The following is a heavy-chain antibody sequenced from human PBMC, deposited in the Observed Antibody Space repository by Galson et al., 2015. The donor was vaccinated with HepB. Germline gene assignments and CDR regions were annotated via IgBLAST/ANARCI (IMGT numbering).Heavy chain of an antibody. CDR1: GYTLTELS. J-gene: IGHJ4*02. CDR2: FDPEDGET. D-gene: IGHD5-18*01. V-gene: IGHV1-24*01. Sequence: SVKVSCRVSGYTLTELSMHWVRQAPGKGLEWMGGFDPEDGETIYAQKFQGRVTMTEGTSTDTAYMELSSLRSEDTAVYYCAAYPDTAMAAYVDYWGQGTLVTVSS. CDR3: AAYPDTAMAAYVDY.